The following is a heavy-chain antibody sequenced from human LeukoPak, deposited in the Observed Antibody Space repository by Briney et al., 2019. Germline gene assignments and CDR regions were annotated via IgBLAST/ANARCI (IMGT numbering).Heavy chain of an antibody. CDR1: GGSISSSSYY. CDR2: IYYSGST. J-gene: IGHJ3*02. D-gene: IGHD2-2*01. CDR3: ASTPSSVVVPVLRRGGAFDI. Sequence: PSETLSLTCTVSGGSISSSSYYWGWIRQPPGKGLEWIGSIYYSGSTYYNPSLKSRVTISVDTSKNQFSLKLSSVTAADTAVYHCASTPSSVVVPVLRRGGAFDIWGQGTMVTVSS. V-gene: IGHV4-39*01.